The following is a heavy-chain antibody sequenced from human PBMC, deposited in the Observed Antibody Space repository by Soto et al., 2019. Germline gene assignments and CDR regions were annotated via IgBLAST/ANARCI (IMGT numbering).Heavy chain of an antibody. CDR2: ISSSGSTI. V-gene: IGHV3-11*01. CDR3: ARPSYGLLDAFDV. CDR1: GLTFSDSY. Sequence: QVQLVESGGGLVKPGGSLRLSCAASGLTFSDSYMSWIRQAPGKGLEYISYISSSGSTIYYADSVKGRFTMSRDNAKNSLYLQMNSLRAEDTAIYYCARPSYGLLDAFDVWGQGTMVTVSA. J-gene: IGHJ3*01. D-gene: IGHD2-15*01.